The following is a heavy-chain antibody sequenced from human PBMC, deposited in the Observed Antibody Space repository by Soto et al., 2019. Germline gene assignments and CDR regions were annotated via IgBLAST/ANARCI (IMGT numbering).Heavy chain of an antibody. D-gene: IGHD2-15*01. CDR2: IYYSGST. Sequence: SETLSLTCTVSGGSISSGGYYWSWIRQHPGKGLEWIGYIYYSGSTYYNPSLKSRVTISVDTSKNQFSLKLSSVTAADTAVYYCARAKVYFSGGSCYGYYYYGMDVWGQGTTVTVSS. J-gene: IGHJ6*02. CDR3: ARAKVYFSGGSCYGYYYYGMDV. CDR1: GGSISSGGYY. V-gene: IGHV4-31*03.